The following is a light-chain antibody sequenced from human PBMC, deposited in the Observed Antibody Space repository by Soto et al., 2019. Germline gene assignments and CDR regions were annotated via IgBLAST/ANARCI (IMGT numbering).Light chain of an antibody. CDR1: QTISSS. V-gene: IGKV1-5*03. CDR3: QQYDSYSPYT. J-gene: IGKJ2*01. Sequence: DIQMTQFPPTLSESIGDRVTITCRASQTISSSLAWYQQKPGKAPKLLIYKASTLETGVPSRFSGSGSGTEFTLTIRSLQPDDFATYYGQQYDSYSPYTFGQGTRLEIK. CDR2: KAS.